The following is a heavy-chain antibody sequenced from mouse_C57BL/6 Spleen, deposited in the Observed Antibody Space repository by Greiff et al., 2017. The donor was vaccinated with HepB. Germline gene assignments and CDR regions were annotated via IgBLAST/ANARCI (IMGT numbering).Heavy chain of an antibody. Sequence: VQLQQSGPGLVQPSQSLSITCTVSGFSLTSYGVHWVRQSPGKGLEWLGVIWRGGSTDYNAAFMSRLSITKDNSKSQVFFKMNSLQADDTAIYYCAKNIHGSRDYYAMDYWGQGTSVTVSS. CDR1: GFSLTSYG. V-gene: IGHV2-5*01. D-gene: IGHD1-1*01. CDR2: IWRGGST. CDR3: AKNIHGSRDYYAMDY. J-gene: IGHJ4*01.